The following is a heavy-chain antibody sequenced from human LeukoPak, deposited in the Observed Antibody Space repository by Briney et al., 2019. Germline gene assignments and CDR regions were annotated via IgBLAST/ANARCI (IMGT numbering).Heavy chain of an antibody. V-gene: IGHV1-69*05. Sequence: GASVKVSCKASGGTFSNYAISWVRQAPGQGLEWMGRIIPIFGTANYAQKFQGRVTITTDESTSTAYMELSSLRSEDTAVYYCATQLNYYYGSGSPGIFDYWGQGTLVTVSS. CDR2: IIPIFGTA. CDR1: GGTFSNYA. D-gene: IGHD3-10*01. J-gene: IGHJ4*02. CDR3: ATQLNYYYGSGSPGIFDY.